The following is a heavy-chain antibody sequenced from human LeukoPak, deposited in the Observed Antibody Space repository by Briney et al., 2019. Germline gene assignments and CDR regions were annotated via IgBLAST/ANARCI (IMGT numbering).Heavy chain of an antibody. CDR3: ARQYSRGWDVWFDP. D-gene: IGHD6-19*01. CDR2: IIPMSGTT. V-gene: IGHV1-69*13. J-gene: IGHJ5*02. Sequence: SVKVSCKASGGTFSNYAVSWVRQAPGQGLEWMGGIIPMSGTTNYAQKFQGRVTITADESTSTAYMELSSLRSEDTAVYYCARQYSRGWDVWFDPWGQGTLVTVSS. CDR1: GGTFSNYA.